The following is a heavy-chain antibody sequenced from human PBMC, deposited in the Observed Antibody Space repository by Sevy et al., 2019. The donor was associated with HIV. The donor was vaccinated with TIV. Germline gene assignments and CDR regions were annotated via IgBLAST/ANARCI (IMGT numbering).Heavy chain of an antibody. Sequence: GGSLRLSCAASGFTFSSYSMNWVRQAPGKGLEWVSSISSSSSYIYYADSVKGRFTISRDNAKNSLYLQMNSLRAEDTAVYYCARERGQQLVRGWFDHWGQGTLVTVSS. CDR2: ISSSSSYI. D-gene: IGHD6-13*01. CDR1: GFTFSSYS. CDR3: ARERGQQLVRGWFDH. V-gene: IGHV3-21*01. J-gene: IGHJ5*02.